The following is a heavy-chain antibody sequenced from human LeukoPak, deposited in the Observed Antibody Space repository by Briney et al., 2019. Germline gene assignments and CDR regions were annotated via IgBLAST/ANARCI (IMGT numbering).Heavy chain of an antibody. CDR3: AKDPPAAIVVVTDHDN. Sequence: PGGSLRLSCAASGFTFSSYAMSWVRQAPGKGLEWVSAISGSGGSTYYADSVKGRFTISRDNSKNTLYLQMNSLRAEDTAVYYCAKDPPAAIVVVTDHDNWGQGTLVTVSS. D-gene: IGHD2-21*02. CDR2: ISGSGGST. CDR1: GFTFSSYA. J-gene: IGHJ4*02. V-gene: IGHV3-23*01.